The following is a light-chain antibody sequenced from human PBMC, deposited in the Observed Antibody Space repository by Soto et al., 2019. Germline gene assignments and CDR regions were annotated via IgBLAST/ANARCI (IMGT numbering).Light chain of an antibody. J-gene: IGKJ1*01. CDR1: QSISSW. Sequence: DIEMTQSPSSLSASVGDRVTITCRASQSISSWLAWYQQKPGKAPKLLIYKASTLESGVPSRFSGSESGTEFTLTVSGLQPDDFATYFCQQYYTYSPWPFGQGTKV. CDR2: KAS. V-gene: IGKV1-5*03. CDR3: QQYYTYSPWP.